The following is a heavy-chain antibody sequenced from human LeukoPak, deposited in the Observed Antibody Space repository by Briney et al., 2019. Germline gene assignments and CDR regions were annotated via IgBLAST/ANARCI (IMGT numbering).Heavy chain of an antibody. CDR2: IYYSGST. CDR1: GGSISSSDYY. D-gene: IGHD3-9*01. CDR3: ARGFDAHNAFDI. J-gene: IGHJ3*02. V-gene: IGHV4-30-4*01. Sequence: SQTLSLTCTVSGGSISSSDYYWSWIRQPPGKGLEWVGYIYYSGSTSYNPSLKSRITISVDTSKNQFSLKLTSVTAADTAVYYCARGFDAHNAFDIWGQGTMVTVSS.